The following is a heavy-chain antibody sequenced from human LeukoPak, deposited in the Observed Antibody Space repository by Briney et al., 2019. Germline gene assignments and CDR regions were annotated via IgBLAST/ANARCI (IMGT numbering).Heavy chain of an antibody. Sequence: GGSLRLSCAASGFTFSSYAMSWVRQAPGKGLEWVSAISGSGGSTYYADSVKGRFTISRDNSKNTLYLQMSSLRAEDTAVYYCARESGTGTSSWIQLWLRSVWFDPWGQGTLVTVSS. V-gene: IGHV3-23*01. CDR3: ARESGTGTSSWIQLWLRSVWFDP. J-gene: IGHJ5*02. D-gene: IGHD5-18*01. CDR2: ISGSGGST. CDR1: GFTFSSYA.